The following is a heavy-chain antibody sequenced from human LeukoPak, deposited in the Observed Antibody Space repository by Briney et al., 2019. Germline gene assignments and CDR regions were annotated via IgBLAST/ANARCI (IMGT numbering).Heavy chain of an antibody. CDR3: ARGWMGGSYYVDTPWIFDY. D-gene: IGHD1-26*01. J-gene: IGHJ4*02. Sequence: SVKVSCKASGGTFSSYAISWVRPAPGQGLEWMGGIIPIFGTANYAQKFQGRVTITADESTSTAYMELSSLRSEDTAVYYCARGWMGGSYYVDTPWIFDYWGQGTLVTVSS. CDR2: IIPIFGTA. CDR1: GGTFSSYA. V-gene: IGHV1-69*13.